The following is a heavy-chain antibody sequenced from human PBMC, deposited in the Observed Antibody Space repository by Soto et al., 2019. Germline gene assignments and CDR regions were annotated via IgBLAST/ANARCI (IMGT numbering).Heavy chain of an antibody. D-gene: IGHD3-22*01. CDR3: ASGQKGYYDSSQGAFDI. CDR1: GYTFTSYD. V-gene: IGHV1-8*01. J-gene: IGHJ3*02. Sequence: ASVKVSCKASGYTFTSYDINWVRQATGQGLERMGWMNPNSGNTGYAQKFQGRVTMTRNTSISTAYMELSSLRSEDTAVYYCASGQKGYYDSSQGAFDIWGQGTMVTVSS. CDR2: MNPNSGNT.